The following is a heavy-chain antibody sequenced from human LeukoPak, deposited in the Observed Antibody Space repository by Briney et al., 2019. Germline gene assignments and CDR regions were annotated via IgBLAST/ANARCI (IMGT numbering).Heavy chain of an antibody. CDR1: GYSISSSNW. CDR2: IYYSGST. D-gene: IGHD5-18*01. V-gene: IGHV4-28*01. J-gene: IGHJ4*02. CDR3: AKTTWIQLWSFDY. Sequence: PSETLSLTCAVSGYSISSSNWWGWIRQPPGKGLEWIGYIYYSGSTYYNPSLKSRVTMSVDTSKNQFSLKLSSVTAADTAVYYCAKTTWIQLWSFDYWGQGTLVTVSS.